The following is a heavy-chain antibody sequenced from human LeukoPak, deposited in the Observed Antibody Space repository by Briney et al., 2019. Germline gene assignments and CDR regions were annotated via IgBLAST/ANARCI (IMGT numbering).Heavy chain of an antibody. CDR1: GFTFGDYA. J-gene: IGHJ4*02. V-gene: IGHV3-15*01. D-gene: IGHD3/OR15-3a*01. CDR3: TAGTGRSDFDY. CDR2: IKRKGDDGTI. Sequence: SGGSLRLSCTASGFTFGDYAMSWVRQAPGKGLEWVGRIKRKGDDGTIDYAAPVKGRLTISRDDSKNTLYLQMNSLKSEDTAVYYCTAGTGRSDFDYWGQGTLVTVSS.